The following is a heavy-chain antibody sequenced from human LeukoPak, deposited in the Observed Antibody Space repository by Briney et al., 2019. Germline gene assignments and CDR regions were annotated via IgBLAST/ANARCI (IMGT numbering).Heavy chain of an antibody. CDR3: VRDAVEKGGEFDY. J-gene: IGHJ4*02. CDR2: FYYSGNT. Sequence: SETLSLTCTVSGGSISSSSYYWGWIRQPPGKGLEWIGSFYYSGNTYYNPSLKSRVTISVDTSKNQFSLRLSSVTAADTAVYYCVRDAVEKGGEFDYWGQGTLVTVSS. V-gene: IGHV4-39*07. D-gene: IGHD3-16*01. CDR1: GGSISSSSYY.